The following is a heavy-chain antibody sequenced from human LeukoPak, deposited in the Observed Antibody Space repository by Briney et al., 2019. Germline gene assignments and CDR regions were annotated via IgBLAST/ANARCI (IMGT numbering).Heavy chain of an antibody. D-gene: IGHD5-18*01. CDR3: VSPRGFSYGYFDY. J-gene: IGHJ4*02. V-gene: IGHV4-39*01. CDR1: GGSISSSSAY. CDR2: IYYSKNT. Sequence: SETLSLTCTVSGGSISSSSAYWGWIRQPPGKGLEWIRSIYYSKNTYYNPSLKSRVTISADTSKNQFSLTLGSVSATDAAVYYCVSPRGFSYGYFDYWGQGTLVTVSS.